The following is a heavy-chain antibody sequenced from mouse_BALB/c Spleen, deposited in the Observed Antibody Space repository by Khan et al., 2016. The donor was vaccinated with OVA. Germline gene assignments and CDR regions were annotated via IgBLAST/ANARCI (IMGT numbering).Heavy chain of an antibody. CDR3: ARGNYYGYALDY. J-gene: IGHJ4*01. CDR2: ISYSGST. V-gene: IGHV3-2*02. D-gene: IGHD1-1*01. Sequence: VQLQQSGPGLVKPSQSLSLTCTVNGYSITSNYAWNWIRQFPGNKLEWMGYISYSGSTNYNPSLKSRLSITRDTSKNQFFLLLHSVTTEDSATYYGARGNYYGYALDYWGQGTSVTVSS. CDR1: GYSITSNYA.